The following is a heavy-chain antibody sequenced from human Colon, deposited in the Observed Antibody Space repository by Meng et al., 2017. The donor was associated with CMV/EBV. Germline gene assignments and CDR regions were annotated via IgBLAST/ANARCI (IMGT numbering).Heavy chain of an antibody. J-gene: IGHJ4*02. CDR3: ASRDY. CDR2: INTDGSTT. Sequence: VQVVGSGGALVRPGGSLGLSCAAFGFTFSSYGMNWVRHAPGKGLVWVSRINTDGSTTYYADSVKGRFTISRDNAKNTLYLQMNSLRAEDTAVYYCASRDYWGQGTLVTVSS. V-gene: IGHV3-74*02. CDR1: GFTFSSYG.